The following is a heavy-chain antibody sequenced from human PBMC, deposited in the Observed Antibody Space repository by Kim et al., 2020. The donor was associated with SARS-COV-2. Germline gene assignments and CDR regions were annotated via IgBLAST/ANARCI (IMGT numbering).Heavy chain of an antibody. CDR1: GGTLSKYA. CDR3: AKGGGAFSVGEPSLYQYGLDD. CDR2: IIPTFGTS. Sequence: SVKVSCKASGGTLSKYAISWVRQGPGQGLEWMGGIIPTFGTSNFAQKFEGRVTINADASTSTVSMELSSLRLEDTAVYYCAKGGGAFSVGEPSLYQYGLDDWGQGTTVTVSS. J-gene: IGHJ6*02. V-gene: IGHV1-69*13. D-gene: IGHD2-2*01.